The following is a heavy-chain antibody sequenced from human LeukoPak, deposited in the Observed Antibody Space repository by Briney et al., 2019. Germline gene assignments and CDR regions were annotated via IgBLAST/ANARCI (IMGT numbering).Heavy chain of an antibody. Sequence: GASVKVSCKASGYTFTGYYMHWVRQAPGQGLEWMGWINPNSGGTNYAQKFQGRVTMTRDTSISTAYMELSRLRSDDTAVYYCARCKYLYYDFWSGEPPPLDYWGQGTLVTVSS. CDR2: INPNSGGT. CDR3: ARCKYLYYDFWSGEPPPLDY. CDR1: GYTFTGYY. V-gene: IGHV1-2*02. J-gene: IGHJ4*02. D-gene: IGHD3-3*01.